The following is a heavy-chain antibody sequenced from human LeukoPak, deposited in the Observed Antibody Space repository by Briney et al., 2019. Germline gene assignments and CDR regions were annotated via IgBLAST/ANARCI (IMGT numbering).Heavy chain of an antibody. CDR2: ISSSSNYI. Sequence: PGGSLRLSCAASGFTFSSYSMNWVRQSPGTGLEWFSSISSSSNYIYYADSVKGRVTISRDNAKISLYLQMNSLRAADTAVYYCAREPTSMILWGQGTLVTVSS. J-gene: IGHJ4*02. CDR1: GFTFSSYS. CDR3: AREPTSMIL. V-gene: IGHV3-21*01. D-gene: IGHD5-18*01.